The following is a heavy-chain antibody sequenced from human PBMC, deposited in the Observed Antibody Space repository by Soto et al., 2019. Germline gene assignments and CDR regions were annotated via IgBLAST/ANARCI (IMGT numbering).Heavy chain of an antibody. CDR3: ALGGYNYGRPFDF. V-gene: IGHV4-59*01. J-gene: IGHJ4*02. D-gene: IGHD5-18*01. Sequence: SETLSLTCNVSGGSISNFHLSWIRQPPGKGLEWIGYIYYSGNYYNPSLTSRVSMSLDKSKNQFSLHLKSVTAADTALYFCALGGYNYGRPFDFWGKGTRGTVSS. CDR2: IYYSGN. CDR1: GGSISNFH.